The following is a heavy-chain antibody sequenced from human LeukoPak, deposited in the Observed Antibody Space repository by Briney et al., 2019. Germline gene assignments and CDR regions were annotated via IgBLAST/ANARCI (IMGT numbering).Heavy chain of an antibody. Sequence: ASVKVSCKASGYTFTGYYMHWVRQAPGQGLEWMGWINPNSGGTNYAQKFQGRVTMTRDTSTSTVYMELSSLRSEDTAVYYCAREGNTAMPRAFDIWGQGTMVTVSS. CDR1: GYTFTGYY. V-gene: IGHV1-2*02. D-gene: IGHD5-18*01. CDR2: INPNSGGT. CDR3: AREGNTAMPRAFDI. J-gene: IGHJ3*02.